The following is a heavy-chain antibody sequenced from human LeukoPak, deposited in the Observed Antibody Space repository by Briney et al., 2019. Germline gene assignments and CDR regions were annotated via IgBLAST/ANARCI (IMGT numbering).Heavy chain of an antibody. V-gene: IGHV1-46*01. CDR2: INPSGGST. CDR1: GYTFTSYY. J-gene: IGHJ4*02. D-gene: IGHD5-18*01. CDR3: AREGYSYDLDY. Sequence: ASVKVSRKASGYTFTSYYMHWVRQAPGQGLEWMGIINPSGGSTSYAQKFQGRVTMTRDMSTSTVYMELSSLRSEDTAVYYCAREGYSYDLDYWGQGTLVTVSS.